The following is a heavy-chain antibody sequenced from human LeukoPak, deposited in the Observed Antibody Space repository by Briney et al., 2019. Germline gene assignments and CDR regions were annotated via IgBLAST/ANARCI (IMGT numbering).Heavy chain of an antibody. J-gene: IGHJ5*02. V-gene: IGHV3-53*01. CDR2: IYSGGST. CDR3: AKVKPRTNWFDP. Sequence: GGSLRLSCAASGFTVSSNYMSWVRQAPGKGLEWVSVIYSGGSTYYADSVKGRFTISRDNSKNTLYLQMNSLRAEDTAVYYCAKVKPRTNWFDPWGLGTLVTVSS. D-gene: IGHD1-14*01. CDR1: GFTVSSNY.